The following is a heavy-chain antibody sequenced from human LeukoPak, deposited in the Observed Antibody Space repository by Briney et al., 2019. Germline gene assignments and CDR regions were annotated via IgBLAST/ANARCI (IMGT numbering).Heavy chain of an antibody. J-gene: IGHJ6*03. CDR2: INPNSGGT. D-gene: IGHD5-24*01. V-gene: IGHV1-2*02. Sequence: GASVKVSCKASGYTFTGYYMHWVRQAPGQGLEWMGWINPNSGGTNYAQKFQGRVTMTRDTSISTAYMELSRLRSDDTAVYYCARVEAARVQTLLQLHMEGWGKGTTVTVSS. CDR3: ARVEAARVQTLLQLHMEG. CDR1: GYTFTGYY.